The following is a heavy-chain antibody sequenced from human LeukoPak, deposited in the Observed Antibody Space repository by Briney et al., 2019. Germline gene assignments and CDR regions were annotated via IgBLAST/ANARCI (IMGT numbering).Heavy chain of an antibody. CDR3: ARGAHVYCSSTSCYTFDY. Sequence: SETLSLTWTVAGGSISSYYWSWIRQPPGKGMEWIGYIYYSVSTNYNPSLKTQVTISVDTSKNQFSLKLSSMTAEDTAVYYCARGAHVYCSSTSCYTFDYWGQGTLVTVSS. V-gene: IGHV4-59*01. CDR1: GGSISSYY. CDR2: IYYSVST. D-gene: IGHD2-2*01. J-gene: IGHJ4*02.